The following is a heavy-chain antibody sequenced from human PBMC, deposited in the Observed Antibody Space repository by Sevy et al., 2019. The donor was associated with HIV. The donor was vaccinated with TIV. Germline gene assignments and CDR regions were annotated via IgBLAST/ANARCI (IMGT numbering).Heavy chain of an antibody. V-gene: IGHV3-30*18. CDR1: EFDFNHYG. CDR2: ISNSGSDQ. Sequence: GGSLRLSCAASEFDFNHYGIYWVRQAPGRGLEWVSFISNSGSDQYYAVSVKGRFTISRHYSNNTVYLEMQSLRSDDTATYFCAKAHIATWWTLDYWGQGTTVTVSS. CDR3: AKAHIATWWTLDY. J-gene: IGHJ4*02. D-gene: IGHD2-21*01.